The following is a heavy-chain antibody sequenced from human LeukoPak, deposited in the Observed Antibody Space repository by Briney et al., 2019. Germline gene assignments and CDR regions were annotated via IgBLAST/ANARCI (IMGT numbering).Heavy chain of an antibody. CDR3: ASELDCSGGSCYGY. Sequence: SVKVSCXASGGTFSSYAISWVRQAPGQGLEWMGGIIPIFGTANYAQKFQGRVTITTGESTNTAYMELSSLRSEDTAVYYCASELDCSGGSCYGYWGQGTLVTVSS. D-gene: IGHD2-15*01. CDR2: IIPIFGTA. J-gene: IGHJ4*02. CDR1: GGTFSSYA. V-gene: IGHV1-69*05.